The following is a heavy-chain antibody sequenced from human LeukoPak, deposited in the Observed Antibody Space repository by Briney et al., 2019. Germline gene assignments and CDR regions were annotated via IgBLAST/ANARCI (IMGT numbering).Heavy chain of an antibody. V-gene: IGHV1-8*03. CDR3: ARDFPYCSGGSCYSQYYYYYYMDV. J-gene: IGHJ6*03. D-gene: IGHD2-15*01. CDR2: MNPNSGNT. CDR1: GYTFTSYD. Sequence: GASVKVSCKASGYTFTSYDINWVRQATGQGLEWMGWMNPNSGNTGYAQKFQGRVTITRNTSISTAYMELSSLRSEDTAVYYCARDFPYCSGGSCYSQYYYYYYMDVWGKGTTVTVSS.